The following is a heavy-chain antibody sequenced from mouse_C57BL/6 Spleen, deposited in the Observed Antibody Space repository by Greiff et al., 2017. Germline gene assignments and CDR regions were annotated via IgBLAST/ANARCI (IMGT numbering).Heavy chain of an antibody. Sequence: DVKLQESGPGLVKPSQSLSLTCSVTGYSITSGYYWNWIRQFPGNKLEWMGYISYDGSNNYNPSLKNRISITRDTSKNQFFLKLNSVTTEDTATYCCARSSYSNLYFDYWGQGTTLTVSS. CDR3: ARSSYSNLYFDY. CDR1: GYSITSGYY. CDR2: ISYDGSN. V-gene: IGHV3-6*01. J-gene: IGHJ2*01. D-gene: IGHD2-5*01.